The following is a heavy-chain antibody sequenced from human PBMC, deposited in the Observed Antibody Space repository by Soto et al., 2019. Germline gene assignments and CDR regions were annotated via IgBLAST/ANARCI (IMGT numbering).Heavy chain of an antibody. CDR3: AADLSCSGGSCYSSSTFDA. V-gene: IGHV1-58*02. D-gene: IGHD2-15*01. Sequence: ASVKVSCKASGFTFTSSAMQWVRQARGQRLEWIGWILVGSGNANYAQKFQERLSITRDMSTSTAYMELSNLRSEDAAVYFCAADLSCSGGSCYSSSTFDAWGQGTMVTVSS. J-gene: IGHJ3*01. CDR1: GFTFTSSA. CDR2: ILVGSGNA.